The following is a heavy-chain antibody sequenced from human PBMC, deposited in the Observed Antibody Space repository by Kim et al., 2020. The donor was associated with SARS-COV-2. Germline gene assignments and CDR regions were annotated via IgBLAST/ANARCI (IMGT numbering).Heavy chain of an antibody. Sequence: ASVKVSCKASSYTFTSYGISWVRQAPGQGLEWMGWISTYNDNTNYAQKFQGRVTMTTDTSTSTAYMELRSLKSDDTAVYYCARSGYCSGGSCLNWFDPWGQGTLVTVSS. J-gene: IGHJ5*02. D-gene: IGHD2-15*01. CDR2: ISTYNDNT. CDR1: SYTFTSYG. CDR3: ARSGYCSGGSCLNWFDP. V-gene: IGHV1-18*01.